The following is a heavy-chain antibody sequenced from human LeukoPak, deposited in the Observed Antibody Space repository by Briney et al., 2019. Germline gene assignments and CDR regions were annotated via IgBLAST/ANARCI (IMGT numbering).Heavy chain of an antibody. CDR2: INSDGSGT. CDR3: ANGYTSTCYNALDT. J-gene: IGHJ3*02. D-gene: IGHD6-13*01. CDR1: GFTFSSYW. V-gene: IGHV3-74*01. Sequence: GGSLRLSCAASGFTFSSYWMHWVRQAPGKGLVWVSRINSDGSGTTYADSVKSRFTISRDNAKNTLYLQMSSLRVEDTAVYYCANGYTSTCYNALDTRGQGTMVTVSS.